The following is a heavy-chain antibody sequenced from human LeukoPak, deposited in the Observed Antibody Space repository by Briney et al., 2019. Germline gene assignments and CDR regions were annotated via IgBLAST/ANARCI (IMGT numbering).Heavy chain of an antibody. Sequence: PSETLSLTCTVSGDSISSYYWSWIRQPAGKGLEWIGRIYTSGSTNYNPSLKRRVTMSVDTSKNQFSLKLSSVTAADTAVYYCARDLAYGSGMGYFDYWGQGTLVTVSS. CDR1: GDSISSYY. CDR3: ARDLAYGSGMGYFDY. V-gene: IGHV4-4*07. J-gene: IGHJ4*02. CDR2: IYTSGST. D-gene: IGHD3-10*01.